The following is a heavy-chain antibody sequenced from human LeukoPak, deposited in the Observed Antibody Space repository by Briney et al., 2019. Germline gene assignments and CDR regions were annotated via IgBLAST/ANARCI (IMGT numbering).Heavy chain of an antibody. D-gene: IGHD6-6*01. CDR3: AGLYSSSSPSNAFDV. CDR1: GGSISSGGYF. V-gene: IGHV4-31*03. CDR2: IFYNGNT. Sequence: SETLSLTCTVSGGSISSGGYFSTCVRQRPGKGLEWIGYIFYNGNTSHNPSLKSRVTISVDTSRNQFSLKLSSVTAADTAVYFCAGLYSSSSPSNAFDVWGQGTMVTVSS. J-gene: IGHJ3*01.